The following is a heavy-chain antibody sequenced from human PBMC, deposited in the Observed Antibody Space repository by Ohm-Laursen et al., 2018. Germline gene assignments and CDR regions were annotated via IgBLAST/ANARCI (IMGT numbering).Heavy chain of an antibody. CDR3: ATGSDIVVTKGYVGADV. V-gene: IGHV3-33*01. CDR2: IWHDGTNK. J-gene: IGHJ6*02. Sequence: SLRLSCAASGFTFRNFGTHWVRQAPGKGLEWVAAIWHDGTNKYYVDSVKGRFTISRDNSKNKLYLQLNSLSAEDTPVYHCATGSDIVVTKGYVGADVWGQGTTVTVSS. D-gene: IGHD2-15*01. CDR1: GFTFRNFG.